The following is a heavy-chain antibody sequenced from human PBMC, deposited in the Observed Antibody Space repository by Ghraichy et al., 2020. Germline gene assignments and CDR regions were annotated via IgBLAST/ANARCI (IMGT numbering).Heavy chain of an antibody. J-gene: IGHJ3*02. CDR2: ISSSSSYI. CDR3: ARVDWGDPPDAFDI. V-gene: IGHV3-21*01. Sequence: GGSLRLSCAASGFTFSSYSMNWVRQAPGKGLEWVSSISSSSSYIYYADSVKGRFTISRDNAKNSLYLQMNSLRAEDTAVYYCARVDWGDPPDAFDIWGQGTMVTVSS. D-gene: IGHD3-9*01. CDR1: GFTFSSYS.